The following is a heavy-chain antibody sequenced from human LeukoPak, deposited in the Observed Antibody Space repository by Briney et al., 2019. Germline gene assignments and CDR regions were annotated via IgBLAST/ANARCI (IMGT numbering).Heavy chain of an antibody. D-gene: IGHD2/OR15-2a*01. J-gene: IGHJ4*02. CDR1: GGSISSYY. CDR2: ISDIGSI. V-gene: IGHV4-59*08. Sequence: SETLSLACTVSGGSISSYYWSWIRQPPGKGLEWIAYISDIGSINYNPSLKSRVTISLDTSKNQFSLKLSSVTAADTAVYYCAGHHPRNTVDFWGQGTLATVSS. CDR3: AGHHPRNTVDF.